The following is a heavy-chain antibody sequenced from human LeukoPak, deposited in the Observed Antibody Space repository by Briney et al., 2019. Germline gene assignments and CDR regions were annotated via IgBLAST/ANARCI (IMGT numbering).Heavy chain of an antibody. Sequence: PSETLSLTCTVSGGSISSYYWSWIRQPPGKGLEWIGYIYYSGSTNYNPSLKSRVTISVDTSKNQFSLKLSSVTAADAAVYYCARHKSYYGSGSYQYYFDYWGQGTLVTVSS. D-gene: IGHD3-10*01. CDR3: ARHKSYYGSGSYQYYFDY. CDR2: IYYSGST. V-gene: IGHV4-59*08. CDR1: GGSISSYY. J-gene: IGHJ4*02.